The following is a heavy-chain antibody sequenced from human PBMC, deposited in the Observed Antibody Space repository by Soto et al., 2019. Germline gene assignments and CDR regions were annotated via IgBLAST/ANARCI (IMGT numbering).Heavy chain of an antibody. V-gene: IGHV3-13*01. J-gene: IGHJ4*02. CDR2: IGTAGDT. CDR3: AKSQEIGTHFFDS. Sequence: GGSLRLSCEASRFPCSGFGRHWGRQPTGKGLEWVSSIGTAGDTYYAVSVKGRFTISRDNAKNSLSLEMNSLRDGDMAVYFCAKSQEIGTHFFDSWGQGTLVTVSS. D-gene: IGHD6-13*01. CDR1: RFPCSGFG.